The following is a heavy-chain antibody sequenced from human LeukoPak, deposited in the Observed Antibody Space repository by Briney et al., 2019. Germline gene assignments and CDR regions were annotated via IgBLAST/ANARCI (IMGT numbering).Heavy chain of an antibody. Sequence: PGRSLRLSCAASGFTFSSYGMHWVRQAPGKGLEWVGVIWYDGSNKYYADSVKGRFTISRDNSKNTLYLQMNSLRAEDTAVYYCARDRTTGTTNWFDPWGQGTLVTVSS. J-gene: IGHJ5*02. CDR2: IWYDGSNK. CDR3: ARDRTTGTTNWFDP. D-gene: IGHD1-1*01. V-gene: IGHV3-33*01. CDR1: GFTFSSYG.